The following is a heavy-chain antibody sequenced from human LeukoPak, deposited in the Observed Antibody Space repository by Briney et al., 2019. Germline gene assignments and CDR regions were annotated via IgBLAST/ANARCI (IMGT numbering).Heavy chain of an antibody. J-gene: IGHJ6*03. CDR1: GGSISSSSYY. Sequence: PSETLSLTCTVSGGSISSSSYYWGWIRQPPGKGLEWIGSIYYSGSTYYNPSLKSRVTISVDTSKNQFSLKLSSVTAADTAVYYCARFAQRITMVRGDPMSYYYYYYMDVWGKGTTVTVSS. V-gene: IGHV4-39*07. D-gene: IGHD3-10*01. CDR3: ARFAQRITMVRGDPMSYYYYYYMDV. CDR2: IYYSGST.